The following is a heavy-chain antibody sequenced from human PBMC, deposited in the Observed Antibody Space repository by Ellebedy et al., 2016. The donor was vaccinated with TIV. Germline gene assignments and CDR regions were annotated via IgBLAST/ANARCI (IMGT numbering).Heavy chain of an antibody. D-gene: IGHD3-10*01. Sequence: GGSLRLSXAASGFTFSDYYMSWIRQAPGKGLEWVSYISSSGSTIYYADSVKGRFTISRDNAKNSLYLQMNSLRAEDTAVYYCARNGSGSRNLYYYGMDVWGQGTTVTVSS. CDR3: ARNGSGSRNLYYYGMDV. CDR2: ISSSGSTI. CDR1: GFTFSDYY. V-gene: IGHV3-11*01. J-gene: IGHJ6*02.